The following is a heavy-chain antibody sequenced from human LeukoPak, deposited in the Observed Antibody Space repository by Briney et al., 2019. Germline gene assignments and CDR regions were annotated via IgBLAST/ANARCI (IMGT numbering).Heavy chain of an antibody. CDR2: IYSSGST. V-gene: IGHV4-4*07. CDR3: ARSYNRVVLLYY. J-gene: IGHJ4*02. Sequence: SETLSLTCTVSGGSISSYYWSWMRQPAGKGLEWIGRIYSSGSTKYNPSLKSRVTMSVDTSKNQFSLKLSSVTAADTAVYYCARSYNRVVLLYYWGQGTLVTVSS. CDR1: GGSISSYY. D-gene: IGHD3-10*01.